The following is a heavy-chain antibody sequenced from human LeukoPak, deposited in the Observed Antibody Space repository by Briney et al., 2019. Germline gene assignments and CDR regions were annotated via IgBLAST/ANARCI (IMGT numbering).Heavy chain of an antibody. J-gene: IGHJ5*02. Sequence: TLSLTCTVSGGSISSRNYYWGWIRQPPGKALEWLALIYWDDDKRYSPSLKSRLTITKDTSKNQVVLTMTNMDPVDTATYYCAHSITIFGVALTAVWFDPWGQGTLVTVSS. CDR1: GGSISSRNYY. CDR3: AHSITIFGVALTAVWFDP. CDR2: IYWDDDK. D-gene: IGHD3-3*01. V-gene: IGHV2-5*02.